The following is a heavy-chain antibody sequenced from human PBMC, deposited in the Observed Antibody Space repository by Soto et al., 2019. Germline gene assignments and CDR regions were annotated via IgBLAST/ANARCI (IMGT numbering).Heavy chain of an antibody. J-gene: IGHJ5*02. CDR3: ARGRGVAARRFDP. D-gene: IGHD6-6*01. CDR2: IYYSGNT. Sequence: TSETLSLTCTVSGGSISSGDYYWSWIRQPPGKGLEWIGNIYYSGNTYYNPSLKSRVTMSVDTSKNQFSLNLNSVTAADTAVYYCARGRGVAARRFDPWGQGTLVTVSS. CDR1: GGSISSGDYY. V-gene: IGHV4-30-4*01.